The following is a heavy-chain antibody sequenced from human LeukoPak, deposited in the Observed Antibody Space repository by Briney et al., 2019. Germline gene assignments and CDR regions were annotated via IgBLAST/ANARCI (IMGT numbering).Heavy chain of an antibody. CDR1: GFPFSDYY. D-gene: IGHD6-6*01. Sequence: GGSLRLSCAASGFPFSDYYMSRIRQATGKGLEWVSYISSSSSPIYYADSVKGRFTIFRDNAKNSLYLQMSSLRAEDTAVYYCASEPYSSSSVYYDYYMDVWGKGTTVTVSS. CDR3: ASEPYSSSSVYYDYYMDV. V-gene: IGHV3-11*01. CDR2: ISSSSSPI. J-gene: IGHJ6*03.